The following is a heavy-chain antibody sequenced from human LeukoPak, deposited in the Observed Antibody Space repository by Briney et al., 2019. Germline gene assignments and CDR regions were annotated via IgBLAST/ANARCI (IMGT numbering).Heavy chain of an antibody. CDR3: ARDPDRSGYYSE. D-gene: IGHD3-22*01. Sequence: SETLSLTCTVSGGSISSYYWSWIRQPPGKGLEWIGYIYYSGSTNYNPSLKSRVTISVDTSKNQFSLKLSSVTAADTAVYYCARDPDRSGYYSEWGQGTLVTVSS. J-gene: IGHJ4*02. CDR2: IYYSGST. CDR1: GGSISSYY. V-gene: IGHV4-59*01.